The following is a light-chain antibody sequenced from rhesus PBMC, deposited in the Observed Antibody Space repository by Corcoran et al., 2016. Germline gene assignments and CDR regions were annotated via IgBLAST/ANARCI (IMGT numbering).Light chain of an antibody. Sequence: QAALTQPRSVSGSPGQSVTISCTGTSSDIGGYNYVSWYQQHPGTAPKLMIYEVNKRPSGVSDRFSGSKSGNTASLTISGLQAEDEADYYCKSYTASTAYIFGVGTRLTVL. CDR2: EVN. CDR1: SSDIGGYNY. CDR3: KSYTASTAYI. J-gene: IGLJ1*01. V-gene: IGLV2-32*02.